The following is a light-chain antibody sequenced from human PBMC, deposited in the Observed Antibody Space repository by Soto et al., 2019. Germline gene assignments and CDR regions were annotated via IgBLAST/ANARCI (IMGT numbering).Light chain of an antibody. J-gene: IGKJ3*01. V-gene: IGKV1-39*01. CDR3: HQSYSTPFT. CDR2: AAS. Sequence: DIQMTQSPSSLSASVGDRVTITCRASQSISSYLNWYQQKPGKAPKLLIYAASSLQSGVPSRLSGSGSGTDFTLTIISLQPEDFATYYYHQSYSTPFTFRTGTKVDIK. CDR1: QSISSY.